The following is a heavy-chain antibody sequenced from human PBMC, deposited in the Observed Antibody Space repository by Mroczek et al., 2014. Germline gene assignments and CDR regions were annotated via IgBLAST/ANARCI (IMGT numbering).Heavy chain of an antibody. J-gene: IGHJ4*02. V-gene: IGHV3-66*02. CDR2: IYSGGST. D-gene: IGHD1-26*01. CDR1: GFTVSSNY. CDR3: ARDPGGSSSHFDY. Sequence: VQLVQSGGGLVQPGGSLRLSCAASGFTVSSNYMSWVRQAPGKGLEWVSVIYSGGSTYYADSVKGRFTISRDNSKNTLYLQMNSLRAEDTAVYYCARDPGGSSSHFDYWGQGTLVTVSS.